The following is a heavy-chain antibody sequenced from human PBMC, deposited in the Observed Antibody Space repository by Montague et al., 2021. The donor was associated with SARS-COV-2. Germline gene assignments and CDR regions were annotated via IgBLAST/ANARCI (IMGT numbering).Heavy chain of an antibody. Sequence: NNYAVSVKSRITINPDTSKNQISLQLNSVTPEDTAVYYCARASASSDYWGQGTRVTGSS. V-gene: IGHV6-1*01. J-gene: IGHJ4*02. CDR2: N. CDR3: ARASASSDY. D-gene: IGHD1-26*01.